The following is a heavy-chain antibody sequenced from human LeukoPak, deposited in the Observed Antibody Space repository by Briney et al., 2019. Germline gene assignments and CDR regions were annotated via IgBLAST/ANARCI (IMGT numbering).Heavy chain of an antibody. Sequence: GGSLRLSCAASGFTFSSYAMSWVRQAPGKGLEWVSAISGSGGSTYYADSVKGRFTTPRDNSKNTLYLQMNSLRAEDTAVYYCAKEDPGITIFGVVNYYYYYGMDVWGQGTTVTVSS. CDR2: ISGSGGST. D-gene: IGHD3-3*01. V-gene: IGHV3-23*01. CDR3: AKEDPGITIFGVVNYYYYYGMDV. J-gene: IGHJ6*02. CDR1: GFTFSSYA.